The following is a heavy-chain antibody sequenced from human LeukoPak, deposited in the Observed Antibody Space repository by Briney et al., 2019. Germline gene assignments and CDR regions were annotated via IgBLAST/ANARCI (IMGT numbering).Heavy chain of an antibody. CDR2: ISSSSSYI. CDR1: GFTFSSYS. J-gene: IGHJ4*02. V-gene: IGHV3-21*01. Sequence: PGGSLRLSCAASGFTFSSYSMNWVRQAPGKGLEWVSSISSSSSYIYYADSVKGRFTISRDNAKNSLYLQMNSLRAEDTAVYYCARGGVVAAAKHFDYWGQGTLVTVSS. CDR3: ARGGVVAAAKHFDY. D-gene: IGHD2-15*01.